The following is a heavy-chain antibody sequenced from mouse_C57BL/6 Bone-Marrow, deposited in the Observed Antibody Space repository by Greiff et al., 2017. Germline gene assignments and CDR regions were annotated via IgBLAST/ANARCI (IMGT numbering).Heavy chain of an antibody. D-gene: IGHD2-12*01. CDR2: IRNKANGYTT. J-gene: IGHJ4*01. CDR3: ERYSTGVSYGFYAMNY. CDR1: GFTFTDYY. V-gene: IGHV7-3*01. Sequence: EVMLVESGGGLVQPGGSLSLSCAASGFTFTDYYMSWVRQPPGKALEWLGFIRNKANGYTTEYSASVKGRFTISRDNSQSILYLQMNALRAEDIATYYCERYSTGVSYGFYAMNYGVKGTSVTVSS.